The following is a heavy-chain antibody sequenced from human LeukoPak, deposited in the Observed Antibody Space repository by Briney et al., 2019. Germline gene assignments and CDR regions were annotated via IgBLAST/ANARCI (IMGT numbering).Heavy chain of an antibody. CDR2: IIPILGIA. CDR1: GGTFSSYT. V-gene: IGHV1-69*02. Sequence: SVKVSCKGSGGTFSSYTNSWVRQAHGQGNEWMGRIIPILGIANYAQKFQGRVTITADKSMSTAYMELSSLSSEDTAVYYCASRYCSSTSCYGTLDYWGQGTLVTVSS. D-gene: IGHD2-2*01. J-gene: IGHJ4*02. CDR3: ASRYCSSTSCYGTLDY.